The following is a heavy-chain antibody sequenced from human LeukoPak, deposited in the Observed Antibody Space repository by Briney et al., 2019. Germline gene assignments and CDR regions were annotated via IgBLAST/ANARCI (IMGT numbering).Heavy chain of an antibody. Sequence: GGSLRLSCVGSGFTISNYWMHWVRQAPGTGLMWVSRIHPDGRITTYADSVKGRFTVSSDNAKNTLYLQMNSLRAEDTAVYYCAPQQAYSPYNWFDPWGQGTLVTVSS. CDR3: APQQAYSPYNWFDP. D-gene: IGHD5-12*01. J-gene: IGHJ5*02. CDR1: GFTISNYW. V-gene: IGHV3-74*03. CDR2: IHPDGRIT.